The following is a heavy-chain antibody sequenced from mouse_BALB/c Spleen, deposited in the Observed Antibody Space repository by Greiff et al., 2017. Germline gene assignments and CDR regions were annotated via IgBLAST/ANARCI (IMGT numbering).Heavy chain of an antibody. D-gene: IGHD2-4*01. CDR3: ARSYDFSWFAY. V-gene: IGHV5-17*02. CDR2: ISSGSSTI. Sequence: EVKLVESGGGLVQPGGSRKLSCAASGFTFSSFGMHWVRQAPEKGLEWVAYISSGSSTIYYADTVKGRFTISRDNPKNTLFLQMTSLRSEDTAMYYCARSYDFSWFAYWGQGTLVTVSA. CDR1: GFTFSSFG. J-gene: IGHJ3*01.